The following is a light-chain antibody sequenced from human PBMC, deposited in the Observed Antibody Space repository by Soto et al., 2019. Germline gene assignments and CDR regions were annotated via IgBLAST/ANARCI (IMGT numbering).Light chain of an antibody. CDR2: EVT. CDR3: SSYTSSTAYV. Sequence: QSVLTQPASVSGSPGQSITISCTGTSSDVGGYNYVSWYQLHPGKAPKLILYEVTNRPSGVSDRFSGSKSGNTASLIISGLQADDEADYYCSSYTSSTAYVFGTGTKVTVL. V-gene: IGLV2-14*01. J-gene: IGLJ1*01. CDR1: SSDVGGYNY.